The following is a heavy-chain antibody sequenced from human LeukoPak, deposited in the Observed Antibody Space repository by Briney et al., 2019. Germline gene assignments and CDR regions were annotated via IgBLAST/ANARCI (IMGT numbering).Heavy chain of an antibody. CDR3: ARLGDYYDSSGYFDY. CDR2: IYYSGST. J-gene: IGHJ4*02. CDR1: GGSISSGSYY. V-gene: IGHV4-39*07. Sequence: SETLSLTCTVSGGSISSGSYYWGWIRQPPGKGLEWIGSIYYSGSTYYNPSLKSRVTISIDTSKNQFSLKLSSVTAADTAVYYCARLGDYYDSSGYFDYWGQGTLVTVSS. D-gene: IGHD3-22*01.